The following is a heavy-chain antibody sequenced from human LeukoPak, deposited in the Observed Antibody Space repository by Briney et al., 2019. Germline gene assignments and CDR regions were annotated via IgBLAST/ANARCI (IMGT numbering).Heavy chain of an antibody. J-gene: IGHJ6*03. CDR2: IYYSGST. CDR1: GGSISSGGYS. D-gene: IGHD5-18*01. V-gene: IGHV4-30-4*07. CDR3: ARVSEPSEDTAIGLGYYYYMDV. Sequence: SETLSLTCAVSGGSISSGGYSWSWIRQPPGKGLEWIGYIYYSGSTYYNPSLKSRVTISVDTSKNQFSLKLSSVTAADTAVYYCARVSEPSEDTAIGLGYYYYMDVWGKGTTVTVSS.